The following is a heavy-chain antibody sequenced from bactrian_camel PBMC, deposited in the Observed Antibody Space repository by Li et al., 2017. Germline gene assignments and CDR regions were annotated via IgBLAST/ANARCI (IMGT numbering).Heavy chain of an antibody. Sequence: HVQLVESGGGSVQAGGSLRLSCVASGPSVTMAWFRQAPGKEREGVASILVGGGVTSYAPSVKGRFTISQDSPKNTMYLQMDNLKPEDTAVYYCVADPFAVVAGSRTCAGAWSQGTQVTVS. CDR1: GPSVT. CDR2: ILVGGGVT. V-gene: IGHV3S63*01. D-gene: IGHD6*01. CDR3: VADPFAVVAGSRTCAGA. J-gene: IGHJ6*01.